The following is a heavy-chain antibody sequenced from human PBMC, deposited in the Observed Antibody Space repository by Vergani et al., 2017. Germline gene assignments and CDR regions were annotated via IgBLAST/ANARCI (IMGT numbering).Heavy chain of an antibody. J-gene: IGHJ4*02. D-gene: IGHD3-9*01. CDR2: IYRTGRT. V-gene: IGHV4-38-2*01. CDR3: ARRSGILYDIFSGTQYFFDF. CDR1: GFSIDNGYY. Sequence: QVQLQESGPGLVKPSETLSLTCAVSGFSIDNGYYWDWIRQPPGKGLEWIGSIYRTGRTHFNPSLKSRVTISVDTSNNHFSLRLTSLTAAYTAVYYCARRSGILYDIFSGTQYFFDFWGQGTLVTVSS.